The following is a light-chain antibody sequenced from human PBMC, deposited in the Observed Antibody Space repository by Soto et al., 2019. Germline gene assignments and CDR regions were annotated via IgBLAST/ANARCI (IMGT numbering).Light chain of an antibody. CDR1: QSVSSTY. CDR2: GAS. J-gene: IGKJ1*01. CDR3: QQYGSSRT. Sequence: ETVLTQSPGTLSLSPGERATLSCRASQSVSSTYLAWYQQKPGQAPRLLIYGASSRATGIPDRFSGSGSGTDFTLTISRVEHEDFAVYYCQQYGSSRTFGQGTKVEIK. V-gene: IGKV3-20*01.